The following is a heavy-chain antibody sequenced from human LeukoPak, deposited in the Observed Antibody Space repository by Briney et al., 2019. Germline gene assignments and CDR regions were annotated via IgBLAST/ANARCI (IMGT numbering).Heavy chain of an antibody. CDR2: INPNSGGT. CDR3: ARLNIAAAGRDAFDI. Sequence: GAPVKVSCKASGYTFTGYYMHWVRQAPGQGLEWMGRINPNSGGTNYAQKFQGRVTMTRDTSISTAYMELSRLRSDDTAVYYCARLNIAAAGRDAFDIWGQGTMVTVSS. D-gene: IGHD6-13*01. V-gene: IGHV1-2*06. J-gene: IGHJ3*02. CDR1: GYTFTGYY.